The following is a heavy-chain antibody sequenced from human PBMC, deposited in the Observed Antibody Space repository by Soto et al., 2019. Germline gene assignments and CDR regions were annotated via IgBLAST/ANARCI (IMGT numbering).Heavy chain of an antibody. Sequence: SVKVSCKASGYTFTSYGISWVRQAPGQGLEWMGRIIPILGIANYAQKFQGRVTITADKSTSTAYMELSSLRSEDTAVYYCARDRIVATISAFDIWGQGTMVTVSS. CDR3: ARDRIVATISAFDI. J-gene: IGHJ3*02. D-gene: IGHD5-12*01. V-gene: IGHV1-69*04. CDR2: IIPILGIA. CDR1: GYTFTSYG.